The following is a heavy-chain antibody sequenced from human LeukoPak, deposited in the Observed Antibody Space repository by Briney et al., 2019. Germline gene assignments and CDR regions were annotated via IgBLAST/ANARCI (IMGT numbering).Heavy chain of an antibody. CDR3: ASPRALYCSSTSCQTANGAFDV. D-gene: IGHD2-2*01. CDR2: IIPILGIA. V-gene: IGHV1-69*02. J-gene: IGHJ3*01. CDR1: GGTFSSYT. Sequence: ASVKVSCKASGGTFSSYTISWVRQAPGQGLEWMGRIIPILGIANYAQKFQGRVTITADKSTSTAYMELSSLRSEDTAVYYCASPRALYCSSTSCQTANGAFDVWGQGTMVTVSS.